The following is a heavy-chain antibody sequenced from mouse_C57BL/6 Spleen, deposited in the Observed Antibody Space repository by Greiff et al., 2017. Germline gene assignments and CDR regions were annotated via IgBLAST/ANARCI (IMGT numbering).Heavy chain of an antibody. CDR3: AREGRITYFDY. D-gene: IGHD1-1*01. CDR2: ISYDGSN. J-gene: IGHJ2*01. CDR1: GYSITSGYY. Sequence: EVKLQESGPGLVKPSQSLSLTCSVTGYSITSGYYWNWIRQFPGNKLEWMGYISYDGSNNYNPSLKNRISITRDTSKNQFFLKLNSLTTEDTATYYCAREGRITYFDYWGQGTTLTVSS. V-gene: IGHV3-6*01.